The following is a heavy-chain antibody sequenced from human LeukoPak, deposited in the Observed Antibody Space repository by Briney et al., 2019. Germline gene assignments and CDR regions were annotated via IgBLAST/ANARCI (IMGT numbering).Heavy chain of an antibody. D-gene: IGHD5-24*01. J-gene: IGHJ4*02. V-gene: IGHV1-69*05. CDR2: IIPIFGTA. CDR1: GGTFSSYA. CDR3: ARGEMATIKTGFDY. Sequence: SVKVSCKASGGTFSSYAISSVRQAPGQGLEWMGGIIPIFGTANYAQKFQGRVTITTDESTSTAYMELSSLRSEDTAVYYCARGEMATIKTGFDYWGQGTLVTVSS.